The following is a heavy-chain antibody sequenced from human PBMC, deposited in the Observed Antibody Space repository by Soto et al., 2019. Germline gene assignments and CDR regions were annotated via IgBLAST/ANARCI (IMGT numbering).Heavy chain of an antibody. CDR2: ISSSGSTI. CDR3: ARGGYGDYVRYFDL. V-gene: IGHV3-48*03. CDR1: GFTFSSYE. Sequence: GGSLRLSCAAPGFTFSSYEMNWVRQAPGKGVDGVSYISSSGSTIYYADSVKGRFTISRDNAKNSLYLQMNSLRAEDTAIYYCARGGYGDYVRYFDLWGRGTLVTVSS. J-gene: IGHJ2*01. D-gene: IGHD4-17*01.